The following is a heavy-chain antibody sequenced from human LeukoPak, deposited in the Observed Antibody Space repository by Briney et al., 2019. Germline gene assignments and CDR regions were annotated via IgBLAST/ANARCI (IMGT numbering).Heavy chain of an antibody. V-gene: IGHV5-51*01. D-gene: IGHD6-13*01. CDR3: ARCAKDRRSSWTYYYYYYMDV. Sequence: GESLKISCKGSGYNFTSDWIGWVRQMPGKGLEWMGIIYPGDSDTRYSPSFQGQVTISADKSISTAYLQWSSLRSEDTAVYYCARCAKDRRSSWTYYYYYYMDVWGKGTTVTISS. CDR1: GYNFTSDW. J-gene: IGHJ6*03. CDR2: IYPGDSDT.